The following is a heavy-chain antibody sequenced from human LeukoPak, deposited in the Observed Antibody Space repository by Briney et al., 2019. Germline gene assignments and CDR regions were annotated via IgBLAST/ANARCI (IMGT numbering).Heavy chain of an antibody. V-gene: IGHV4-59*01. CDR1: GDSISGYF. CDR3: ARHRAEMATITDDTFDM. D-gene: IGHD5-24*01. J-gene: IGHJ3*02. CDR2: ISNSDSTSYKTGST. Sequence: SETLSLTCIVSGDSISGYFWTWIRRPPGKELEWIGFISNSDSTSYKTGSTSYNPSLKSRVSVSADTARNRLSLRLTSVTAADTAVYYCARHRAEMATITDDTFDMWGQGTMVTVSS.